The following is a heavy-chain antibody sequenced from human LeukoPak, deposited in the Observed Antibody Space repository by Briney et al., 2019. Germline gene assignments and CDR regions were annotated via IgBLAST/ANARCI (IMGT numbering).Heavy chain of an antibody. CDR1: GGTFSSNA. CDR2: IIPIFGTA. D-gene: IGHD6-13*01. Sequence: ASVKVSCKASGGTFSSNAISWVRQAPGQGLEWMGGIIPIFGTANYAQKFQGRVTITADESTSTAYMELSSLRSEDTAVYYCARAGLTYEQLGIFDYWGQGTLVTVSS. J-gene: IGHJ4*02. CDR3: ARAGLTYEQLGIFDY. V-gene: IGHV1-69*13.